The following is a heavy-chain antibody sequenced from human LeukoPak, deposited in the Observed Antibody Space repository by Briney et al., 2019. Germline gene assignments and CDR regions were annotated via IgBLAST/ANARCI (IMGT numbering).Heavy chain of an antibody. CDR2: ITDGGGDT. Sequence: GGSLRLSCAASGFTFSNYAMTWVRQAPGKGLEWVSSITDGGGDTAYADSVKGRFTISRDNSKNTLYLQMNSLRVDDTAVYYCAKALTTTGTTMFDYWGQGTLVTVSS. D-gene: IGHD1-1*01. CDR3: AKALTTTGTTMFDY. V-gene: IGHV3-23*01. CDR1: GFTFSNYA. J-gene: IGHJ4*02.